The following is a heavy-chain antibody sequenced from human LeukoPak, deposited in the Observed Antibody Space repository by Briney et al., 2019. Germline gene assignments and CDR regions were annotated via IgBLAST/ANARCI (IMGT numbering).Heavy chain of an antibody. CDR2: IYYSGST. V-gene: IGHV4-39*01. Sequence: SETLSLTCTVSGGSISSSSYYWGWIRQPPGKGLEWIGSIYYSGSTYYNPSLKSRVTISVDTSKNQFSLKLSSVTAADTAVYYCARQGEWELPNFDFDYWGQGTLVTVSS. D-gene: IGHD1-26*01. CDR1: GGSISSSSYY. J-gene: IGHJ4*02. CDR3: ARQGEWELPNFDFDY.